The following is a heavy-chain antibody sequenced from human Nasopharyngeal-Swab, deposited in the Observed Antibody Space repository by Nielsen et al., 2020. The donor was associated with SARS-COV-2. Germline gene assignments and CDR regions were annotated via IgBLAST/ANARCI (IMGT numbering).Heavy chain of an antibody. D-gene: IGHD1-14*01. J-gene: IGHJ3*02. CDR1: GYSFNTYS. Sequence: ASVKVSCKASGYSFNTYSMHLVRQAPGQALELMGLISCDDGTRNYAQKFRGRVTMTRDTSTNTDYLDLSSLQSEDTAVYYCARGPNPHNAFDIWGQGTIVTVSS. CDR2: ISCDDGTR. V-gene: IGHV1-46*02. CDR3: ARGPNPHNAFDI.